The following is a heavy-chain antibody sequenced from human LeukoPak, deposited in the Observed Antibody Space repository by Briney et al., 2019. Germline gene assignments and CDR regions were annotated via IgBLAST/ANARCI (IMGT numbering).Heavy chain of an antibody. V-gene: IGHV4-39*01. Sequence: PSETLSLTCTVSGGSISSSSYYWGWIRQPPGKGLEWIGSIYHSGSTYYNPSLKSRVTISVDTSKNQFSLKLSSVTAADTAVYYCARLWIPGLYGDFDGLWVTNYFDYWGQGTLVTVSS. J-gene: IGHJ4*02. CDR3: ARLWIPGLYGDFDGLWVTNYFDY. D-gene: IGHD4-17*01. CDR1: GGSISSSSYY. CDR2: IYHSGST.